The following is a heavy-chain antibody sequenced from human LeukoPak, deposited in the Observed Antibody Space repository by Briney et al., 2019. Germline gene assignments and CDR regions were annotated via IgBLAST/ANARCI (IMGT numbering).Heavy chain of an antibody. Sequence: GGSLRLSCTASGFTFSSYTMSWVRQAPGKGLEWVSGISGSGGNTYYADSVKGRFTISRDNSKNTLYLQMNSLRAEDTAVYYCARTPIFRRSGTHVDVWGQGTTVTVSS. CDR1: GFTFSSYT. CDR2: ISGSGGNT. J-gene: IGHJ6*02. CDR3: ARTPIFRRSGTHVDV. V-gene: IGHV3-23*01. D-gene: IGHD1-14*01.